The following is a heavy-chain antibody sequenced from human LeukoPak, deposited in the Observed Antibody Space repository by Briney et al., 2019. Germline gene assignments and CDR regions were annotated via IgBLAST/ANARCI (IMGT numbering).Heavy chain of an antibody. CDR3: AKTLRVGSGYYFDY. J-gene: IGHJ4*02. CDR2: ISGSGGNT. Sequence: GGSLRLSCAASGFTFSSYAMSWVRQAPGKGLEWVSAISGSGGNTYYADSVKGRFTISRDNSKNTVYLQMNSLRAEDTAVYYCAKTLRVGSGYYFDYWGQGTLVTVSS. V-gene: IGHV3-23*01. D-gene: IGHD3-10*01. CDR1: GFTFSSYA.